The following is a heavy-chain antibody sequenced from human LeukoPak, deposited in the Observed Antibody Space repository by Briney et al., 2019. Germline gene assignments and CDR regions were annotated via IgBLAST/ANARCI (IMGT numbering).Heavy chain of an antibody. CDR1: GYTFTDYF. CDR2: INPNTGGT. CDR3: ARVRTVRGVIDY. Sequence: ASVKVPCKASGYTFTDYFIHWVRQAPGQGLEWMGRINPNTGGTNYAQKFQGRVTMTRDTSINTVYMEMSRLTSDDPAMYYCARVRTVRGVIDYWGQGTLVTVSS. V-gene: IGHV1-2*02. J-gene: IGHJ4*02. D-gene: IGHD3-10*01.